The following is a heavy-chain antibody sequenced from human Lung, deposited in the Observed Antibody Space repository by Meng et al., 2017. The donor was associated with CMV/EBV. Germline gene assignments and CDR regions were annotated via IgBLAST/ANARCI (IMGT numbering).Heavy chain of an antibody. J-gene: IGHJ4*02. D-gene: IGHD3-10*01. CDR3: TKDFGSRGFDF. CDR2: ISGSSMNI. CDR1: GFAFSSFQ. Sequence: GGSLRLSCAASGFAFSSFQMNWVRQSAGKGLEWIAAISGSSMNIYYGDLVKGRFTISRDNGRNSVFLQMNSLRADDTAKYYCTKDFGSRGFDFWGQGTVVTVSS. V-gene: IGHV3-21*01.